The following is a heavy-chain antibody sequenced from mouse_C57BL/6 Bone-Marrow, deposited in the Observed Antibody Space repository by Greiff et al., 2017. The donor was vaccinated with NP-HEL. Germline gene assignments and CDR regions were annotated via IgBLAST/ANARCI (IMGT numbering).Heavy chain of an antibody. D-gene: IGHD2-5*01. CDR2: IDPEDGET. Sequence: EVQLQQSGAELVKPGASVKLSCTASGFNIKDYYMHWVKQRTEQGLEWIGRIDPEDGETKYAPKFQRKATITADTSSNTAYLQLSSLTSEDTAVYYCARAIVTAKGFAYWGQGTLVTVSA. CDR1: GFNIKDYY. V-gene: IGHV14-2*01. J-gene: IGHJ3*01. CDR3: ARAIVTAKGFAY.